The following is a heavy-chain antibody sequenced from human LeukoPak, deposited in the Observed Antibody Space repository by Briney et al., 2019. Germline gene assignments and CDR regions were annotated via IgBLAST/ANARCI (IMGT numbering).Heavy chain of an antibody. J-gene: IGHJ3*02. CDR1: GFTISDYA. V-gene: IGHV3-49*04. CDR3: TSVGAFDI. D-gene: IGHD1-26*01. CDR2: IRSKAYGRTT. Sequence: SLCLSCTASGFTISDYAMSWVRQAPGKGLEWVGFIRSKAYGRTTEYDPSVKGRFTISRDDSKSIAYLQMNSLKTEDTAVYYCTSVGAFDIWGQGTMVTVSS.